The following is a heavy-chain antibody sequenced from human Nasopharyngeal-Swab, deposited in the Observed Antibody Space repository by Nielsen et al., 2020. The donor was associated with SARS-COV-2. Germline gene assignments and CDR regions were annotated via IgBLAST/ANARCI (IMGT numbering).Heavy chain of an antibody. V-gene: IGHV3-9*01. CDR2: INWNSGSN. D-gene: IGHD4-11*01. CDR3: ERGTADHSNRYFDY. J-gene: IGHJ4*02. Sequence: SLKISCTASGLTFDDYTMYWVRQAPGEGLEWVSVINWNSGSNGTADSVKGRFTITRNNANNTLNVQMNILRSEDTDLYFCERGTADHSNRYFDYWGQGTLVTVPS. CDR1: GLTFDDYT.